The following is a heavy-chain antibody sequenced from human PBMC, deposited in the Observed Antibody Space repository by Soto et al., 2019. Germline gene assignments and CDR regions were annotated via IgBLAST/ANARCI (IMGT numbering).Heavy chain of an antibody. V-gene: IGHV3-23*01. D-gene: IGHD3-10*01. CDR3: ARRPPIPSSGSGIFDF. CDR2: ISGSGGST. Sequence: GGSLRLSCAASGFTFSSYAMSWVRQAPGKGLEWVSAISGSGGSTYYADSVKGRFTMSRDNSKKTLYLQMNSLRVEDSALSYCARRPPIPSSGSGIFDFWGQGTLVSVSS. J-gene: IGHJ4*02. CDR1: GFTFSSYA.